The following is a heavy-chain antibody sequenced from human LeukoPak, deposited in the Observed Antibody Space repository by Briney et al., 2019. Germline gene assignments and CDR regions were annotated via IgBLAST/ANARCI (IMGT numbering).Heavy chain of an antibody. V-gene: IGHV3-33*01. CDR2: IWYDGSNK. Sequence: GRSLRLSCAASGFTFSSYGMHWVRQAPGKGLEWVAVIWYDGSNKYYADSVKGRFTISRDNSKNTLYLQMNGLRAEDTAVYYCAREGHVSSDYWGQGTLVTVSS. CDR1: GFTFSSYG. CDR3: AREGHVSSDY. D-gene: IGHD3-10*02. J-gene: IGHJ4*02.